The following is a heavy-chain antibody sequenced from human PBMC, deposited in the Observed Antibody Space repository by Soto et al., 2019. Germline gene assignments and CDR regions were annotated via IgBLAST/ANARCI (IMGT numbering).Heavy chain of an antibody. CDR3: ARGYSGGGSLVSDDY. V-gene: IGHV4-31*03. CDR1: GGSISSGGYY. D-gene: IGHD2-15*01. J-gene: IGHJ4*02. Sequence: PSETLSLTCTVSGGSISSGGYYWSWIRQHPGKGLEWIGYIYYSGSTYYNPSLKSRVTISVDTSKNQFSLKLSSVTAADTAVYYCARGYSGGGSLVSDDYWGQGTLVTVSS. CDR2: IYYSGST.